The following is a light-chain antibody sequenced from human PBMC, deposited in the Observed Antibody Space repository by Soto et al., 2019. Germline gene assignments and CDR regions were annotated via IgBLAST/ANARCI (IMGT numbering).Light chain of an antibody. CDR2: EVS. Sequence: QSALTQPPSASGSPGQSVTISCTGTSSDVGDYNYVSWYQQYPGKAPKLMIFEVSKRPSGVPDRFSGSKSGNTASLTVSGLQAEDEADYYCSSYAGSNNLGVFGGGTKLTVL. V-gene: IGLV2-8*01. CDR1: SSDVGDYNY. J-gene: IGLJ3*02. CDR3: SSYAGSNNLGV.